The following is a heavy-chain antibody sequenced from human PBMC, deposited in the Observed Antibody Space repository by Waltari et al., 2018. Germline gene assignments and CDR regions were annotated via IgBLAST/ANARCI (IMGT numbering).Heavy chain of an antibody. CDR3: ANLLS. Sequence: EVQLVASGGDLVPHGWYLRPSCAAPGFTFSSYTIYWVRQAPGKGLEWVSAISGGGGAYYADSVKGRFTISRDNSRNTVFLQMNTLRVEDTAVYYCANLLSWGQGTTVAVSS. CDR1: GFTFSSYT. J-gene: IGHJ5*02. V-gene: IGHV3-23*04. CDR2: ISGGGGA. D-gene: IGHD3-3*01.